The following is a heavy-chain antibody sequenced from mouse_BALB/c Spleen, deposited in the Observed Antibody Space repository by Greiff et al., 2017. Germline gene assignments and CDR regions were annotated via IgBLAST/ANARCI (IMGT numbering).Heavy chain of an antibody. J-gene: IGHJ4*01. CDR1: GFTFNTYA. CDR3: VRHNYRYYAMDY. V-gene: IGHV10-1*02. D-gene: IGHD2-14*01. CDR2: IRSKSNNYAT. Sequence: EVHLVESGGGLVQPKGSLKLSCAASGFTFNTYAMNWVRQAPGKGLEWVARIRSKSNNYATYYADSVKDRFTISRDDSQSMLYLQMNNLKTEDTAMYYGVRHNYRYYAMDYWGQGTSVTVSS.